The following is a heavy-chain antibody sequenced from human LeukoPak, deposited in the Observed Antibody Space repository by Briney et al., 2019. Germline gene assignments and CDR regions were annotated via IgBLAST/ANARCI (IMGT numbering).Heavy chain of an antibody. CDR1: GFTFSYYA. J-gene: IGHJ6*03. V-gene: IGHV3-23*01. CDR3: ARDRPQQWLVRGQRGYYYYMDV. CDR2: MSGSGGGT. Sequence: LGGSLRLSCAVSGFTFSYYAMSWVRQAPGKGLEWVSTMSGSGGGTYYADSVKGRFTISRDNSKNTLYLQMNSLRAEDTAVYYCARDRPQQWLVRGQRGYYYYMDVWGKGTTVTISS. D-gene: IGHD6-19*01.